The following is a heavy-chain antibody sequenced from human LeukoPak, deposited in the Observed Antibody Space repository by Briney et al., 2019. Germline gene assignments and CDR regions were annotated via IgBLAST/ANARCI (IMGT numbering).Heavy chain of an antibody. CDR2: IHYSGST. Sequence: SETLSLTCSVSGGSTRPSTSYWGWVRQPPGKGLEWIGSIHYSGSTYKNPSLKSRVTISMDTSGSQFSLKVTSLTAADSAVYFCARESSSSRYFMDVWGRGTTVTVSS. D-gene: IGHD6-6*01. CDR1: GGSTRPSTSY. CDR3: ARESSSSRYFMDV. J-gene: IGHJ6*03. V-gene: IGHV4-39*07.